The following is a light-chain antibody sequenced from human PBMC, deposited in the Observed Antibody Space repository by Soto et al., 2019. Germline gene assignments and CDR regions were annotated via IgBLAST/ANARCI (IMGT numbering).Light chain of an antibody. Sequence: DIQMTQSPSTLSASVGDRVTITCRASQSISSWLAWYQQKPGKAPKLLIYDASSLESGVPSRFSGSGSGTEFSLTISSIQPDDFATYYCQQYNSYLRTFGQGTKVEIK. V-gene: IGKV1-5*01. CDR1: QSISSW. CDR2: DAS. CDR3: QQYNSYLRT. J-gene: IGKJ1*01.